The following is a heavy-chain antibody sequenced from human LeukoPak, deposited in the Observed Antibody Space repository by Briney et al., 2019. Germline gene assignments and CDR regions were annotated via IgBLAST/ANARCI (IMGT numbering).Heavy chain of an antibody. D-gene: IGHD1-26*01. Sequence: PSETLSLTCTVSGGSISTSSYYCGWIRQPPGKGLEWIGEINHSGSTNYNPSLKSRVTLSVDTSKSQFSLKVTSVTAADTAIYYCARGQFWRGSEIRVWGQGTLVAVPS. J-gene: IGHJ4*02. CDR1: GGSISTSSYY. V-gene: IGHV4-39*07. CDR2: INHSGST. CDR3: ARGQFWRGSEIRV.